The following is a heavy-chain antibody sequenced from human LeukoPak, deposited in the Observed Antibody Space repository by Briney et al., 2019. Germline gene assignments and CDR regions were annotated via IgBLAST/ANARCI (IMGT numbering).Heavy chain of an antibody. V-gene: IGHV1-69*01. D-gene: IGHD5-12*01. CDR2: ITPIFGTA. CDR3: ARDTSGYDYGSFDY. Sequence: SVKVSCKASGGTFSSYAISWVRQAPGQGLEWMGGITPIFGTANYAQKFQGRVTITADESTSTAYMELSSLRSEDTAVYYCARDTSGYDYGSFDYWGQGTLVTVSS. CDR1: GGTFSSYA. J-gene: IGHJ4*02.